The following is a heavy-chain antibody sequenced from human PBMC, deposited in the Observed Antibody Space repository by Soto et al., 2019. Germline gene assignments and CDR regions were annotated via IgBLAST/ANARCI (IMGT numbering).Heavy chain of an antibody. J-gene: IGHJ4*02. V-gene: IGHV3-30-3*01. Sequence: QVQLVESGGGVVQPGRSLRLSCAASGFTFSSYAMHWVRQAPGKGLEWVAVISYDGSNKYYADSVKGRFTISRDNSTNTLYLQMNSLRAEDTAVYYCARDSYYYGSGSYPPDYWGQGTLVTVSS. D-gene: IGHD3-10*01. CDR3: ARDSYYYGSGSYPPDY. CDR2: ISYDGSNK. CDR1: GFTFSSYA.